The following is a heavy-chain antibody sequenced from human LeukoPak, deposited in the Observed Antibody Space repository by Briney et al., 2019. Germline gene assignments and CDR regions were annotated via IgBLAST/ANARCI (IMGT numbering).Heavy chain of an antibody. CDR2: INSDGSST. CDR1: GFTFSSYW. J-gene: IGHJ4*02. Sequence: GGSLTLSCAASGFTFSSYWMHWVRQAPGKGLVWGSRINSDGSSTSYADSVKGRFTISRDNAKNTLYLQMNRLRAEDTAVYYCARVWAWSYDYWGQGTLVTVSS. CDR3: ARVWAWSYDY. V-gene: IGHV3-74*01. D-gene: IGHD2-15*01.